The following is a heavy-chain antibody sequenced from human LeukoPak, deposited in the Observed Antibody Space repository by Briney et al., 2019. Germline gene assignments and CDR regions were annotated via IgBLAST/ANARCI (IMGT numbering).Heavy chain of an antibody. V-gene: IGHV1-18*01. D-gene: IGHD2-2*01. CDR3: ARVGVVVPAAWFDP. CDR1: GYNFGIFG. Sequence: ASVKVSCKASGYNFGIFGMSWVRQAPGQGLEWMGWISADSGNTNYAQKLQGRVTMTTDTSTSTAYLELASLRSDDTAVYYCARVGVVVPAAWFDPWGPGTMVTVSS. CDR2: ISADSGNT. J-gene: IGHJ3*01.